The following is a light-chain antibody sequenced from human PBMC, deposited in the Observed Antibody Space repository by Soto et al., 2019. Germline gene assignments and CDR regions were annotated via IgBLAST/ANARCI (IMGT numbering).Light chain of an antibody. J-gene: IGKJ1*01. CDR3: QQYGTSPPR. V-gene: IGKV3-20*01. CDR1: ESVSDGS. CDR2: GAS. Sequence: EIVLTQSPGTLSLSPGERAALSCRASESVSDGSLAWYQQKSVQAPRLLIYGASSRATGIPDRFSGSGSGTDFTLTISRLEPEDFAVYSCQQYGTSPPRFGQGTKVEIK.